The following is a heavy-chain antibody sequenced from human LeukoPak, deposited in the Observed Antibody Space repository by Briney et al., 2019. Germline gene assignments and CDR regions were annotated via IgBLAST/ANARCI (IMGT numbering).Heavy chain of an antibody. Sequence: ASVKVSCKASGYTFTSYDINWVRQATGQGLEWMGWMNPNSGNTGYAQKLQGRVTMTRNTSISTAYMELSSLRSEDTAVYYCARGSGSYYDNYYYYGMDVWGQGTTVTVSS. CDR1: GYTFTSYD. CDR3: ARGSGSYYDNYYYYGMDV. J-gene: IGHJ6*02. V-gene: IGHV1-8*01. D-gene: IGHD1-26*01. CDR2: MNPNSGNT.